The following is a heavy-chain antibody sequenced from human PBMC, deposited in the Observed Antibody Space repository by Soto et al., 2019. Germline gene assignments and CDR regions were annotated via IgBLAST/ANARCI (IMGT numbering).Heavy chain of an antibody. CDR2: VSYDGGSK. D-gene: IGHD2-15*01. Sequence: QVQLVESGGGVVQPGRSLRLSCAASGFTFSTHGMHWVRQAPGKGLEWVAVVSYDGGSKYYADSVKGRFTAPRDNSKNTLYLEMSSLRTEDTAVYYCANIYCGGGSCDWFFDLWGRGTLVIVSS. J-gene: IGHJ2*01. CDR3: ANIYCGGGSCDWFFDL. CDR1: GFTFSTHG. V-gene: IGHV3-30*18.